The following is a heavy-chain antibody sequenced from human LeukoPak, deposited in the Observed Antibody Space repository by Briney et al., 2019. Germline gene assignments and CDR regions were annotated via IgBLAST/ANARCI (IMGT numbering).Heavy chain of an antibody. J-gene: IGHJ6*03. CDR2: INSDGSST. V-gene: IGHV3-74*01. CDR3: ARAAWNGYYMDV. Sequence: GSLRLSCAASGFTFSSYWMHWVRQAPGKGLVWVSRINSDGSSTSYADSVKGRFTISRDNAKNTLYLQMNSLRAEDTAVYYCARAAWNGYYMDVWGKGTTVTISS. CDR1: GFTFSSYW. D-gene: IGHD1-1*01.